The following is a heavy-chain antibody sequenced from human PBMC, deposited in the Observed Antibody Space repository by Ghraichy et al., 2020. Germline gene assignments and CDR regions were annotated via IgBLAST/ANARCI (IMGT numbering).Heavy chain of an antibody. Sequence: GGSLRLSCTASGFTFGDYAMSWFRQAPGKGLEWVGFIRSKAYGGTTEYAASLKGRFTISRDVSKSIAYLQMNSLKTEDTAVYYCTREVVVTATRFYFDYWGQGTLVTVSS. J-gene: IGHJ4*02. CDR2: IRSKAYGGTT. V-gene: IGHV3-49*03. CDR1: GFTFGDYA. CDR3: TREVVVTATRFYFDY. D-gene: IGHD2-21*02.